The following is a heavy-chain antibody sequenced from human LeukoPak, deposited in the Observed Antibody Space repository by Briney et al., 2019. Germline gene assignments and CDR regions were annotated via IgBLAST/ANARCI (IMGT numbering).Heavy chain of an antibody. CDR2: INPNSGGT. CDR1: GYTFTGYY. CDR3: ASFSIVGATHVDY. J-gene: IGHJ4*02. D-gene: IGHD1-26*01. Sequence: ASVKVSCKASGYTFTGYYMHWVRQAPGQGLEWMGWINPNSGGTNYAQKFQGRVTMTRDTSISTAYMELSRLRSDDAAVYYCASFSIVGATHVDYWGQGTLVTVSS. V-gene: IGHV1-2*02.